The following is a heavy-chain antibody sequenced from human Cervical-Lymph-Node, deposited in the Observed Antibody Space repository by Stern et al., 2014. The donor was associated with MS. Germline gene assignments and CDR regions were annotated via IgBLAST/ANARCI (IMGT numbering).Heavy chain of an antibody. V-gene: IGHV5-51*01. Sequence: VQLVQSGAEVKKPGESLKISCKGSGYSFTSYWIGWVRQMPGKGLEWMGSIYHGDSNTRYRHAFQGQGTISPDTSIRTDSLQWSSLKASDTAMYYCARGEHDGHRLNSGVLPPHFDYWGQGTLVTVSS. CDR1: GYSFTSYW. CDR2: IYHGDSNT. J-gene: IGHJ4*02. CDR3: ARGEHDGHRLNSGVLPPHFDY. D-gene: IGHD3-10*01.